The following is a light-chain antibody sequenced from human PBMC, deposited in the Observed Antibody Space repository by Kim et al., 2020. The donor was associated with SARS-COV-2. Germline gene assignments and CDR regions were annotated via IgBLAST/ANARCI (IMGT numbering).Light chain of an antibody. Sequence: GQKVTISCSGSSSNIGNNDVSWYQQLPGTAPKLLIYDNNKRPSGIPDRFSASKSGTSATLGITGLQAGDEADYYCGTWDSSLSCFVFGTGTKVTVL. CDR3: GTWDSSLSCFV. J-gene: IGLJ1*01. CDR1: SSNIGNND. CDR2: DNN. V-gene: IGLV1-51*01.